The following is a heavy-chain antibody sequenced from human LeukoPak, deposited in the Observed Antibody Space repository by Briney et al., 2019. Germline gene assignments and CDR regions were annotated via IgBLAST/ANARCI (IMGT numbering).Heavy chain of an antibody. J-gene: IGHJ3*02. CDR3: AKEPVGHDAFDI. CDR2: ISGSGGST. D-gene: IGHD1-26*01. CDR1: GFTFSNYA. Sequence: GGSLRLSCAASGFTFSNYALSWVRQAPGKGLEWVSDISGSGGSTYYADSVKGRFTISRDNSKNTMYLQMNSLRAEDTAVYYCAKEPVGHDAFDIWGQGTMVTVSS. V-gene: IGHV3-23*01.